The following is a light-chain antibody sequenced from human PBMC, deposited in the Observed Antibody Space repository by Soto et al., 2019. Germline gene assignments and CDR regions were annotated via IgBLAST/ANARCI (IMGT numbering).Light chain of an antibody. V-gene: IGKV3-20*01. CDR1: ESVSSIY. Sequence: NVLTQSPGTLSLSPWERATLSCRASESVSSIYVAWYQQKPGQAPTLLIYGASTRATGIPDRFSGSGSRTDFTLTIDRLEPEDFAVYYCQQSLNPKTFGQGTKVDIK. CDR2: GAS. CDR3: QQSLNPKT. J-gene: IGKJ1*01.